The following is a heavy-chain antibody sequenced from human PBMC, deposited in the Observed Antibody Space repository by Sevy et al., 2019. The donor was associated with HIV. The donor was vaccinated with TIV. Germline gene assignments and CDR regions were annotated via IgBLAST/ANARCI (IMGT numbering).Heavy chain of an antibody. CDR2: ITSGGAT. V-gene: IGHV3-23*01. J-gene: IGHJ4*02. D-gene: IGHD3-16*01. Sequence: GGSLRLSCAASGLTFDTIGMSWVRQAPGKGLEGVAGITSGGATYYEDSVKGRFTVSRDNSRNTLYLQLNGLRADDTAVFYCAGGDTPLITDLDYWGQGTLVTVSS. CDR1: GLTFDTIG. CDR3: AGGDTPLITDLDY.